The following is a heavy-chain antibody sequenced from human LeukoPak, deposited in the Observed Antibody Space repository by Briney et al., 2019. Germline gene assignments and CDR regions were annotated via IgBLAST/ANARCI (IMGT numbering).Heavy chain of an antibody. J-gene: IGHJ2*01. V-gene: IGHV4-39*01. D-gene: IGHD5-24*01. CDR1: GDSISSSSYY. CDR2: VYYSGST. CDR3: ARPTRDGYNYWYFDL. Sequence: SEILSLTCSVSGDSISSSSYYWGWIRQPPGKGLEWIGSVYYSGSTYYNPSLKSRVTISVDTSKNQFSLKLSSVTAADTAVYYCARPTRDGYNYWYFDLWGRGTLVTVSS.